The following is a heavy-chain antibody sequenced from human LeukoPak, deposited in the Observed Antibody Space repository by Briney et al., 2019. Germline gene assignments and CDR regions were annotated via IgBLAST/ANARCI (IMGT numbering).Heavy chain of an antibody. J-gene: IGHJ5*02. CDR2: INHSGST. V-gene: IGHV4-34*01. D-gene: IGHD6-19*01. CDR3: ARLRGATVAHNWFDP. CDR1: GGSFSGYY. Sequence: SETLSLTCAVYGGSFSGYYWSWIRQPPGKGLEWIGEINHSGSTNYNPSLKSRVTISVDTSKNQFSLKLSSVTAADTAVYYCARLRGATVAHNWFDPWGQGTLVTVSS.